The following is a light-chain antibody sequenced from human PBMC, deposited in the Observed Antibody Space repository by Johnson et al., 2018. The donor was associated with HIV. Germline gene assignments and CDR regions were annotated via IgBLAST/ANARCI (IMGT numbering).Light chain of an antibody. Sequence: SVLTQPPSVSAAPGQQVTISCSGSSSNIGNNYVSWYQQFPGTAPKLLIYGNNKRPSGIPDRFSGSKSGTSATLGITGLQTGDEANYYCGTWDSSMSAVFGSGTKVTVI. CDR1: SSNIGNNY. J-gene: IGLJ1*01. CDR3: GTWDSSMSAV. CDR2: GNN. V-gene: IGLV1-51*01.